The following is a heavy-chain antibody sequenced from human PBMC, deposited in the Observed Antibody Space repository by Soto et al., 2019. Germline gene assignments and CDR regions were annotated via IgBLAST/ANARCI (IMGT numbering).Heavy chain of an antibody. CDR2: ISYDGSNK. Sequence: QVQLVESGGGVVQPGRSLRLSCAASGFTFSSYAMHWVRQAPGKGLEWVAVISYDGSNKYYADSVKGRFTISRDNSKKTLYLQMNRRRAEDTAVYYCARCIVGARNYSYYGMDVWGHGTTVTVSS. V-gene: IGHV3-30-3*01. D-gene: IGHD1-26*01. J-gene: IGHJ6*02. CDR3: ARCIVGARNYSYYGMDV. CDR1: GFTFSSYA.